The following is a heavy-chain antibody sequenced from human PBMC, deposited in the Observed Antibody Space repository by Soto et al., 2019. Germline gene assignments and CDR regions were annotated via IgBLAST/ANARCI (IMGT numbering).Heavy chain of an antibody. CDR2: INAGNGNT. D-gene: IGHD5-18*01. Sequence: ASVKVSCKASGYTFTSYAMHWVRQAPGQRLEWMGWINAGNGNTKYSQKFQGRVTITRDTSASTAYMELSSLRSEDTAVYYCARDRGYGGYSYGENWFDPWGQGTLVTSPQ. CDR3: ARDRGYGGYSYGENWFDP. J-gene: IGHJ5*02. V-gene: IGHV1-3*01. CDR1: GYTFTSYA.